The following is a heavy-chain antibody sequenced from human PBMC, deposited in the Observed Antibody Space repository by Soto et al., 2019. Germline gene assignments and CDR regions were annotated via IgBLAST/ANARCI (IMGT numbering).Heavy chain of an antibody. D-gene: IGHD3-3*01. V-gene: IGHV3-30*04. CDR3: ARTRNGGVADSFDS. CDR1: GFTFSRHA. CDR2: ISRDGSYI. Sequence: GGSLRLSCAASGFTFSRHAIHWVRLTPGRGLEWVLAISRDGSYIYYTDSVKGRFTVSRDNSKNTVFVQMNRLIPDDTALYFCARTRNGGVADSFDSWGQGTRVTV. J-gene: IGHJ5*01.